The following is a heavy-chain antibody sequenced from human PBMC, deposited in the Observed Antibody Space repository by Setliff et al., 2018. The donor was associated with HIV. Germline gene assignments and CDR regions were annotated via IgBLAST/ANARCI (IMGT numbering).Heavy chain of an antibody. D-gene: IGHD3-10*02. CDR2: FYYSGNT. V-gene: IGHV4-39*07. CDR3: ARETYYYVGGLDV. CDR1: GGSISSSSYY. Sequence: SETLSLTCTVSGGSISSSSYYWGWIRQPPGKGLEWIGSFYYSGNTYFNPSLSTRINISLDRSKNQFSLRLRSVTAADTAVYYCARETYYYVGGLDVWGQGTTVTVSS. J-gene: IGHJ6*02.